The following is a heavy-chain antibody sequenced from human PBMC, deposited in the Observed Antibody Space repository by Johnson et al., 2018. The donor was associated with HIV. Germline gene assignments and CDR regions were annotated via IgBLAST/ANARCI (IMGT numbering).Heavy chain of an antibody. J-gene: IGHJ3*02. CDR1: GVTFSSHA. V-gene: IGHV3-30*14. CDR2: ISYDGSNK. Sequence: AAGGVTFSSHAMHWVRQAPGKGLDWVTVISYDGSNKYYADSVKGRFTISRDNSKNTLYLQMNSLTAGDTAVYYCARGNTFDIWGQGTLVTVSS. CDR3: ARGNTFDI.